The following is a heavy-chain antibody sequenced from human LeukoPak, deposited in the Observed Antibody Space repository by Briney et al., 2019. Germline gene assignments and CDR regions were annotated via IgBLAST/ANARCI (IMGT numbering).Heavy chain of an antibody. CDR1: GFTFSSYG. J-gene: IGHJ6*04. CDR3: AKGTGSYDRYYYYGMDV. V-gene: IGHV3-30*18. CDR2: IPNDGSNK. Sequence: GRSLRLSCAASGFTFSSYGMHWVRQAPGKGLEWVAVIPNDGSNKYYADSVKGRFTISRDNSKNTLYLQMNSLRAEDTAVYYCAKGTGSYDRYYYYGMDVWGKGTTVTVSS. D-gene: IGHD3-10*01.